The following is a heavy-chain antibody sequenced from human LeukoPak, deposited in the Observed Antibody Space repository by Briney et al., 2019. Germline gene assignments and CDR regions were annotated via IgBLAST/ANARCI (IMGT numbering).Heavy chain of an antibody. D-gene: IGHD6-19*01. CDR2: INHSGST. V-gene: IGHV4-34*01. CDR3: ARGLYSSGWYSVMKKTRGYYFDY. J-gene: IGHJ4*02. CDR1: GGSFSGYY. Sequence: PSETLSLTCAVYGGSFSGYYWSWIRQPPGKGLEWIGEINHSGSTNYNPSLKSRVTISVDTSKNQFSLKLSSVTAADTAVYYCARGLYSSGWYSVMKKTRGYYFDYWGQGTLVTVSS.